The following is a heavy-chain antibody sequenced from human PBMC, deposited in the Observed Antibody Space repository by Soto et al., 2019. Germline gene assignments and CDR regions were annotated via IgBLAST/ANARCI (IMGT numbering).Heavy chain of an antibody. CDR1: GFSLTTRGVG. D-gene: IGHD3-16*01. J-gene: IGHJ5*02. CDR3: AHIPNYYQYDWFDP. CDR2: IYWDDDK. Sequence: KESGPTLVKPTQTLTLTCTFSGFSLTTRGVGVGWIRQPPGKALECLALIYWDDDKRYSPSLQSRLSITKDTPKNQVVLTMTNVDPVDTATYYCAHIPNYYQYDWFDPWGQGTLVSVSS. V-gene: IGHV2-5*02.